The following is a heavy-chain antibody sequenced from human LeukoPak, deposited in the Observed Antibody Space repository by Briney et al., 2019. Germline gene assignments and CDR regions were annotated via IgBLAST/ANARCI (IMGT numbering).Heavy chain of an antibody. CDR3: VSGGSYLTK. CDR1: GGSICSY. J-gene: IGHJ4*02. CDR2: IYFSGTT. Sequence: SETLSLTCTVSGGSICSYWSWIRQSPGKGLEWIGYIYFSGTTNYNPSLKSRLTITIDTSRNQFSLKLSSVTAADTAIYYCVSGGSYLTKWGQGTLVTVSS. V-gene: IGHV4-59*01. D-gene: IGHD3-10*01.